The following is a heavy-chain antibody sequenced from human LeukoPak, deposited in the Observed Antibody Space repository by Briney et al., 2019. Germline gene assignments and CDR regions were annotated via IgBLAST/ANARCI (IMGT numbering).Heavy chain of an antibody. D-gene: IGHD1-26*01. Sequence: GGSLRLSCAASGFSFSSTYMSWVRQAPGKGLEWVSLMYSHGLTSYGDSVRGRFTISRDTSKNTLHLQMNSLRAEDTAIYYCVRDIGSYPPEKWGQGTLVIISS. CDR2: MYSHGLT. CDR3: VRDIGSYPPEK. V-gene: IGHV3-53*01. CDR1: GFSFSSTY. J-gene: IGHJ4*02.